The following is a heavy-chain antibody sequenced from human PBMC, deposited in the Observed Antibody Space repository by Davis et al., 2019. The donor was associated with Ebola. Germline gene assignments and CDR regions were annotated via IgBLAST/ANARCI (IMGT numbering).Heavy chain of an antibody. V-gene: IGHV4-59*01. D-gene: IGHD3-22*01. CDR1: GGSISSYY. Sequence: PGGSLRLSCTVSGGSISSYYWSWIRQPPGKGLEWIGYIYYSGSTNYNPSLKSRVTISVDTSKNQFSLKLSSVTAADTAVYYCARGGGGYYYDSSGPLIWGQGTMVTVSS. CDR3: ARGGGGYYYDSSGPLI. CDR2: IYYSGST. J-gene: IGHJ3*02.